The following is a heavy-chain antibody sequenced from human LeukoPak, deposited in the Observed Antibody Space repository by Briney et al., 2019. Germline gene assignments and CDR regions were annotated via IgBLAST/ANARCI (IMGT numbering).Heavy chain of an antibody. V-gene: IGHV3-48*01. CDR3: ARDKQLVRYYYYGMDV. D-gene: IGHD6-6*01. Sequence: GGSLRLSCAASGFTFSSYSMNWVRQAPGKRLEWVSYISSSSSTIYYADSVKGRFTISRDNAKNSLYLQMNSLRAEDTAVYYCARDKQLVRYYYYGMDVWGQGITVTVSS. CDR1: GFTFSSYS. CDR2: ISSSSSTI. J-gene: IGHJ6*02.